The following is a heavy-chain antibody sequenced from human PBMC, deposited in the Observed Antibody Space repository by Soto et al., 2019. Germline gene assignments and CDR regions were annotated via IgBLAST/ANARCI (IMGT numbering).Heavy chain of an antibody. V-gene: IGHV1-69*13. CDR2: IIPIFGTA. Sequence: SVKVSCKASGGTFSSYAISWVRQAPGQGLEWMGGIIPIFGTANYAQKFQGRVTITADESTSTAYMELSSLRSEDTAVYYCARESGYHGPGWGIDYWGQGTLVTVSS. CDR1: GGTFSSYA. D-gene: IGHD3-16*01. J-gene: IGHJ4*02. CDR3: ARESGYHGPGWGIDY.